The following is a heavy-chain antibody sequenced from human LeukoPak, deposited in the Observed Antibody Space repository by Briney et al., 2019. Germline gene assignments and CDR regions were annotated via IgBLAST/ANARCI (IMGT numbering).Heavy chain of an antibody. J-gene: IGHJ3*02. CDR1: GFTFSSYS. V-gene: IGHV3-21*01. CDR3: ARDEGSGWQNHDAFGI. CDR2: ISSSSSYI. D-gene: IGHD6-19*01. Sequence: GGSLRLSCAASGFTFSSYSMNWVRQAPGKGLEWVSSISSSSSYIYYADSVKGRFTISRDNAKNSLYLQMNSLRAEDTAVYYCARDEGSGWQNHDAFGIWAKGQWSPSLQ.